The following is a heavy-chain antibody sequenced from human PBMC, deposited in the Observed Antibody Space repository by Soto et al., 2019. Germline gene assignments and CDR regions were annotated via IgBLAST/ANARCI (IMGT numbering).Heavy chain of an antibody. D-gene: IGHD3-10*01. J-gene: IGHJ4*02. V-gene: IGHV3-23*01. Sequence: EVQLLESGGGLVQPGGSLRLSCAASGFTFSSYAMSWVRQAPGKGLEWVSAISGSGGSTYYADSVKGRFTISRDNSKNTLYLQMNSLRAEDTAVYYCAKDPYGSGSYYVDYFDYWGQGTLVTVSS. CDR1: GFTFSSYA. CDR3: AKDPYGSGSYYVDYFDY. CDR2: ISGSGGST.